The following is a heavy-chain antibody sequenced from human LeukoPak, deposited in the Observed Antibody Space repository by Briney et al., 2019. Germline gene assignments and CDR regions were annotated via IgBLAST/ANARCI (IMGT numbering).Heavy chain of an antibody. V-gene: IGHV3-21*01. D-gene: IGHD1-14*01. CDR3: ARVGPWVKPDYYYYYMDV. J-gene: IGHJ6*03. CDR1: RFTFSSYS. CDR2: ISSSSSYI. Sequence: GVSLRLSCAASRFTFSSYSMNWVRQAPGKGLEWVSSISSSSSYIYYADSVKGRFTISRDNAKNSLYLQMNSLRAEDTAVYYCARVGPWVKPDYYYYYMDVWGKGTTVTVSS.